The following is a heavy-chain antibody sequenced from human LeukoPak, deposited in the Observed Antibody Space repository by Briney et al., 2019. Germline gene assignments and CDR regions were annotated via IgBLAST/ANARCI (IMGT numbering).Heavy chain of an antibody. D-gene: IGHD2-15*01. V-gene: IGHV7-4-1*02. Sequence: GASVKVSCKASGYTFTSYAMNWVRQAPGQGLEWMGWINTNTGNPTYAQGFTGRFVFSLDTSVSTAYLQISSLKAEDTAVYYCARGTYCSGGSCYDWFDPWGQGTLVTVFS. CDR2: INTNTGNP. J-gene: IGHJ5*02. CDR3: ARGTYCSGGSCYDWFDP. CDR1: GYTFTSYA.